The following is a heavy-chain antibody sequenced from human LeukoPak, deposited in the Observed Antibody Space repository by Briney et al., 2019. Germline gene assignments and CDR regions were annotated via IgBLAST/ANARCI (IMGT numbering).Heavy chain of an antibody. J-gene: IGHJ6*02. D-gene: IGHD4-17*01. Sequence: GGSLRLSCAASGSTVSSNYMSWVRQAPGKGLEWVSVIYSGGSTYYADSVKGRFTISRDNSKNTLYLQINSLRAEDTAVYYCATSRMTTVTTRQNYYYGMDVWGQGTTVTVSS. CDR2: IYSGGST. CDR3: ATSRMTTVTTRQNYYYGMDV. CDR1: GSTVSSNY. V-gene: IGHV3-66*01.